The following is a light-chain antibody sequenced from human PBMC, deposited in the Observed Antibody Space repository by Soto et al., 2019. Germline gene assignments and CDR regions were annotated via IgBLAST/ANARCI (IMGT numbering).Light chain of an antibody. CDR1: SSDVGGYNY. J-gene: IGLJ1*01. Sequence: QSVLTQPASVSGSPGQSLTISCTGTSSDVGGYNYVSWYQQHPGKAPKLMIYDVSKRPSGVPDRFSGSKSGNTASLTISGLQAEDEADYYCCSYAGSYTFYVFGTGTKVTGL. V-gene: IGLV2-11*01. CDR2: DVS. CDR3: CSYAGSYTFYV.